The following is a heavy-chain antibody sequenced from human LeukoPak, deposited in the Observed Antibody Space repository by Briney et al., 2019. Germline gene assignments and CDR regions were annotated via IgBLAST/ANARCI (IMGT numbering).Heavy chain of an antibody. D-gene: IGHD4-17*01. J-gene: IGHJ5*02. Sequence: ASVKVSCKASGYTFTGYYMHWVRQAPGQGLEWMGWINPNSGGTNYAQKFQGRVTMTRDTSISTAYMELSRLRSDDTAVYYCARDGYGDYLIWFDPWGQGTLVTVSS. CDR1: GYTFTGYY. CDR2: INPNSGGT. CDR3: ARDGYGDYLIWFDP. V-gene: IGHV1-2*02.